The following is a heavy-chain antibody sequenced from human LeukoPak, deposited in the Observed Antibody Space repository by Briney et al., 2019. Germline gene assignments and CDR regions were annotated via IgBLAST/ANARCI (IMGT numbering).Heavy chain of an antibody. V-gene: IGHV4-59*01. J-gene: IGHJ4*02. CDR2: VHYTGKT. CDR1: GDSISSSY. D-gene: IGHD3-22*01. CDR3: ARGYYDRSGSSNPFDS. Sequence: SETLSLTCTVSGDSISSSYWSWIRQPPGKRLEWVGYVHYTGKTNYNPSLNNRATISVDMSKNQFSLTLTSVTVADTAMYYCARGYYDRSGSSNPFDSWGREPWSPSPQ.